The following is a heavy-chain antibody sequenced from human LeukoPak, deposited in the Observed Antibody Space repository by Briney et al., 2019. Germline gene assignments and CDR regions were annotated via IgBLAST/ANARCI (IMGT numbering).Heavy chain of an antibody. CDR1: GGSISSFY. CDR2: LYYSGST. J-gene: IGHJ2*01. Sequence: SETLSLTCTVSGGSISSFYWSWIRQPPGKGLEWIGYLYYSGSTNYNPSLKSRVTISVDTSKNQFSLKLSSVTAADTAVYYCARDLDRGPLPNFDLWGRGILVTVSS. V-gene: IGHV4-59*01. D-gene: IGHD3-10*01. CDR3: ARDLDRGPLPNFDL.